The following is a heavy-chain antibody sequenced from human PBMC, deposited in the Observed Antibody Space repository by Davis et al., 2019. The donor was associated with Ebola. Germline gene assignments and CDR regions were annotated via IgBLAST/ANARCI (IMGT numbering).Heavy chain of an antibody. Sequence: SVKVSCKASGFTFTSSAVQWVRQARGQRLEWIGWIVVGSGNTNYAQKFQERVTITRDMSTSTAYMELSSLRSEDTAVYYCAAESSGYYYYGMDVWGKGTTVTVSS. CDR3: AAESSGYYYYGMDV. CDR2: IVVGSGNT. D-gene: IGHD3-22*01. CDR1: GFTFTSSA. J-gene: IGHJ6*04. V-gene: IGHV1-58*01.